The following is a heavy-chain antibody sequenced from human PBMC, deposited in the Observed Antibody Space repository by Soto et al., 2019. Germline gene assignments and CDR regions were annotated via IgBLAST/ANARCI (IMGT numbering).Heavy chain of an antibody. D-gene: IGHD3-22*01. Sequence: VQLVQSGAEVKKPGASVKVSCKASGYPFTSYGISWVRQAPGQGLEWMGWISAYNGNTNYAQKLKGRVTMTTDTSTSTAYMELRSLRSDDTAVYYCARSHPRTMIVVVTPFDYWGQGTLVTVSS. CDR1: GYPFTSYG. V-gene: IGHV1-18*01. CDR3: ARSHPRTMIVVVTPFDY. J-gene: IGHJ4*02. CDR2: ISAYNGNT.